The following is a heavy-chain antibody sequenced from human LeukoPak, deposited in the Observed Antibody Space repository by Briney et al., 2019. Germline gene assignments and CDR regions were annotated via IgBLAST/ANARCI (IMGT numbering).Heavy chain of an antibody. J-gene: IGHJ4*02. Sequence: ASVKVSCKASGGTFSSYAISWVRQAPGQGLEWMGGIIPIFGTANYAQKFQGRVTITADESTSTAYMELSSLRSEDTAVYYCAREGFYGGKNADYWGQGTLVTVSS. D-gene: IGHD4-23*01. CDR1: GGTFSSYA. V-gene: IGHV1-69*01. CDR3: AREGFYGGKNADY. CDR2: IIPIFGTA.